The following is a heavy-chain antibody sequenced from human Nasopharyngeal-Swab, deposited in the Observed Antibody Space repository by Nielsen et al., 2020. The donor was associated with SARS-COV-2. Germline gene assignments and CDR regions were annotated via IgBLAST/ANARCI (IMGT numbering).Heavy chain of an antibody. J-gene: IGHJ4*02. V-gene: IGHV3-72*01. CDR1: GFTLADYY. CDR3: ARVGICNNDWCGSYDS. D-gene: IGHD3-9*01. Sequence: GGSLRLSCVASGFTLADYYMDWVRPAPGKGLEWLGHSRVKANSYTAEYAASVTGRFTFSREESKNVLYLQMNSLKTEDTAVYYCARVGICNNDWCGSYDSWGQGTLVTVSS. CDR2: SRVKANSYTA.